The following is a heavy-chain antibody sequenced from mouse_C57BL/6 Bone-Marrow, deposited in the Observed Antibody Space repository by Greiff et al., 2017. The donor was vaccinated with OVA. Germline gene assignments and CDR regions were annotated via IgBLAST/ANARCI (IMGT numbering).Heavy chain of an antibody. V-gene: IGHV14-4*01. CDR3: TTTYYGSSSFYWYFDV. D-gene: IGHD1-1*01. CDR1: GFNIKDDY. CDR2: IDPENGDT. J-gene: IGHJ1*03. Sequence: EVQLQQSGAELVRPGASVKLSCTASGFNIKDDYMHWVKQRPEQGLEWIGWIDPENGDTEYASKFQGKATITADTSSNTAYLQLSSLTSEDTAVYYCTTTYYGSSSFYWYFDVWGTGTTVTVSS.